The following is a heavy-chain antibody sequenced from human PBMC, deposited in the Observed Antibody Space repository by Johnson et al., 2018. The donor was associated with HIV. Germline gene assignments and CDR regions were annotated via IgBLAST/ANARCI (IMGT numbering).Heavy chain of an antibody. J-gene: IGHJ3*02. CDR1: GFTFSDYS. V-gene: IGHV3-72*01. CDR3: AGSGPGGAFDI. Sequence: VQLVESGGGVVQPGRSLRLSCTASGFTFSDYSMDWVRQAPGKGLEWVGCIRNNSNSWTTEYAASVKGRFTISRDDSKTSRYLQMNSLKTEDTAVYYCAGSGPGGAFDIWGQGTMVTVSS. D-gene: IGHD3-10*01. CDR2: IRNNSNSWTT.